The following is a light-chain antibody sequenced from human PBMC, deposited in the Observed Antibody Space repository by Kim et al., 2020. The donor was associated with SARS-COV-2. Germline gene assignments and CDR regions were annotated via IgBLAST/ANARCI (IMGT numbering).Light chain of an antibody. CDR3: QQYYETPAT. Sequence: IVMTQSPDFLTVSLGETATINCKSSHILLYSSNNKNYLAWYQQKPGQPPKLLLYWASTRQSGVPDRFSGSGSGTHFTLTLSNLQAEDVAVYYCQQYYETPATFDQGTKLGIK. CDR1: HILLYSSNNKNY. V-gene: IGKV4-1*01. CDR2: WAS. J-gene: IGKJ2*01.